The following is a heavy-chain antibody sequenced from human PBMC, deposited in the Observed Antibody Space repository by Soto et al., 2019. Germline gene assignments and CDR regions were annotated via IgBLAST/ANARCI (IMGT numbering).Heavy chain of an antibody. J-gene: IGHJ4*02. CDR1: GGTFSSYA. D-gene: IGHD3-22*01. CDR3: AIRRDSSGYYLDY. Sequence: VASVKVSCKASGGTFSSYAISWVRQAPGQGLEWMGGIISIFGTANYAQKFQGRVTITADKSTSTAYMELSSLRSEDTAVYYCAIRRDSSGYYLDYWGQGTLVTVSS. CDR2: IISIFGTA. V-gene: IGHV1-69*06.